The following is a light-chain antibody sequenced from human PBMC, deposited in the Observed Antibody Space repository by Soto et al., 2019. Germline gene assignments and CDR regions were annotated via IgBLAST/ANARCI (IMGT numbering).Light chain of an antibody. Sequence: AIQRTQSPSSLSASVGDRVTTTCRASQGIRDELGWYQQKAGKAPNLLISAASRLQSGVPSRFSGRGSGTDFTLTSSSLQPEDFATYYCLQDYDYPRTFGQGTKVDIK. V-gene: IGKV1-6*01. CDR1: QGIRDE. CDR2: AAS. J-gene: IGKJ1*01. CDR3: LQDYDYPRT.